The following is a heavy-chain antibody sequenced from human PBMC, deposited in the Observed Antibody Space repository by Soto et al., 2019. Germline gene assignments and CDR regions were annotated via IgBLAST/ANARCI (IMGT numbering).Heavy chain of an antibody. D-gene: IGHD2-21*01. V-gene: IGHV3-21*01. J-gene: IGHJ4*02. CDR2: ISSSSSYI. Sequence: EVQLVESGGGLVKPGGSLRLSCAASGFTFSSYSMNWVRQAPGKGLEWVSSISSSSSYIYYADSVKGRFTISRDNAKNSLYLQMNSLRAEDTAVYYCARRICGGPTCPGIAFDSWGQGILVTVSS. CDR3: ARRICGGPTCPGIAFDS. CDR1: GFTFSSYS.